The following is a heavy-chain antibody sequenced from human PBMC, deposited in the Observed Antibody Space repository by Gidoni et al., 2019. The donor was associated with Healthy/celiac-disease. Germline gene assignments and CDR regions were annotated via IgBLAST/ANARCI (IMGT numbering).Heavy chain of an antibody. CDR2: INPSGGST. D-gene: IGHD3-10*01. V-gene: IGHV1-46*03. Sequence: QVQLVQSGAEVKKPGASVKVSCKASGYTFTSYYMHWVRQAPGQGLEWMGIINPSGGSTSYAQKFQGRVTMTRDTSTSTVYMERSSLRSEDTAVYYCARDMGVGGLSGVTPGYWGQGTLVTVSS. CDR3: ARDMGVGGLSGVTPGY. J-gene: IGHJ4*02. CDR1: GYTFTSYY.